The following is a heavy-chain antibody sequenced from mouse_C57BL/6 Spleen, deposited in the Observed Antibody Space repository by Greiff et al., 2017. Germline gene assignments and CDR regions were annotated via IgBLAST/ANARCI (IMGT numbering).Heavy chain of an antibody. Sequence: VQLQQSGPELVKPGASVKISCKASGYAFSSSWMNWVKQRPGKGLEWIGRIYPGDGDTNYNGKFKGKATLTADKSSSTAYMQLSSLTSEDSAVYFCARSYYYGSSEAMDYWGQGTSVTVAS. CDR2: IYPGDGDT. V-gene: IGHV1-82*01. D-gene: IGHD1-1*01. CDR1: GYAFSSSW. J-gene: IGHJ4*01. CDR3: ARSYYYGSSEAMDY.